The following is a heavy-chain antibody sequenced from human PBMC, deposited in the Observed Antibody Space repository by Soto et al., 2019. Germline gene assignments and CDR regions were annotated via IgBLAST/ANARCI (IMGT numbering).Heavy chain of an antibody. V-gene: IGHV4-59*01. Sequence: QVQLQESGPGLVKPSETLSLTCTVSGVSITSYKWSWIRQSPGKGLEWIAYMYSSGSSSYNPSLTSRVTISVDTSKNQYSLKVNSATAADTAVYYCAREWSAFDYWGQGIVVTVSS. J-gene: IGHJ4*02. D-gene: IGHD2-15*01. CDR2: MYSSGSS. CDR1: GVSITSYK. CDR3: AREWSAFDY.